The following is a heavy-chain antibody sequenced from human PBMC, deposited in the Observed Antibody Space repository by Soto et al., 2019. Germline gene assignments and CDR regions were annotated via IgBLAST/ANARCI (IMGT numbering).Heavy chain of an antibody. D-gene: IGHD4-17*01. CDR1: GGSISSYY. CDR2: IYYSGST. Sequence: QVQLQESGPGLVKPSETLSLTCTVSGGSISSYYWSWIRQPPGKGLEWIGYIYYSGSTNYNPSLKSRVTISVDTSKNQFSLKLSSVTAADTAVYYCARGTTVTTFLWFDPWGQGTLVTVSS. V-gene: IGHV4-59*01. J-gene: IGHJ5*02. CDR3: ARGTTVTTFLWFDP.